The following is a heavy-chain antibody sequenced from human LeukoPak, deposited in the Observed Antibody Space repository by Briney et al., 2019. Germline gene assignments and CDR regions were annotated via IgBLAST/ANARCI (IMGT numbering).Heavy chain of an antibody. Sequence: ASVTVSCKASGYTFTSYGISWVRQAPGQGLEWMGWINPNSGGTNYAQKFQGRVTMTRDTSISTAYMELSRLRSDDTAVYYCARRMLAVAGTTPYFDYWGQGTLVTVSS. J-gene: IGHJ4*02. D-gene: IGHD6-19*01. CDR2: INPNSGGT. V-gene: IGHV1-2*02. CDR3: ARRMLAVAGTTPYFDY. CDR1: GYTFTSYG.